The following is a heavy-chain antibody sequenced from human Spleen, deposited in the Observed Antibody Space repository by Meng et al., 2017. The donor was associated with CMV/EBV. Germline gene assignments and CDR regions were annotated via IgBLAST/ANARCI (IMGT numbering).Heavy chain of an antibody. V-gene: IGHV1-8*01. CDR3: TRGAGGKH. D-gene: IGHD2-8*02. Sequence: MVSCKASGYAFTSYDINWVRQATGQGLEWMGWMNPNSGNTGHEQRFQGRVTMTRNNSITTAYMELSSLRSEDTAIYYCTRGAGGKHWGQGTLVTVSS. CDR2: MNPNSGNT. J-gene: IGHJ1*01. CDR1: GYAFTSYD.